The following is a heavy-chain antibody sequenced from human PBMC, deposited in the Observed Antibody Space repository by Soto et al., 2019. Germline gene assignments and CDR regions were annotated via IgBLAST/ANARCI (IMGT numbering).Heavy chain of an antibody. J-gene: IGHJ6*02. CDR1: GYTFTSYG. CDR3: ARDLVDVLRFLEWFPNVYYYYGVDV. Sequence: GASVKVSCKASGYTFTSYGISWVRQAPGQGLEWKGWISAYNGNTNYAQKLQGRVTMTTDTSTSTAYKELRSLRSDDTAVYYCARDLVDVLRFLEWFPNVYYYYGVDVWGQGTTVTVSS. V-gene: IGHV1-18*01. D-gene: IGHD3-3*01. CDR2: ISAYNGNT.